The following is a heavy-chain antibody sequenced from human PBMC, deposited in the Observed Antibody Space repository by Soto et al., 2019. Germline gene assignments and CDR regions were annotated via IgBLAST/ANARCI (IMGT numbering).Heavy chain of an antibody. Sequence: QVQLVESGGGVVQPGGSLRLSCAASGFAFSSHGMHWVRQAPGKGLEWVAAISHDESNKYYGDSVKGRFSISRDNSKNTLYLQLSSLRVEDTAVYSCAKEGRGSSTSCSRCYGLDVWGQGTTVTVS. J-gene: IGHJ6*02. D-gene: IGHD2-2*01. CDR2: ISHDESNK. V-gene: IGHV3-30*18. CDR3: AKEGRGSSTSCSRCYGLDV. CDR1: GFAFSSHG.